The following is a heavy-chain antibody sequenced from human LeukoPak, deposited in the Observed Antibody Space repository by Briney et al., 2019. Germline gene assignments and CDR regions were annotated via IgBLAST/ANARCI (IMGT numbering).Heavy chain of an antibody. CDR1: GGSIRSSYYY. V-gene: IGHV4-39*07. J-gene: IGHJ5*02. CDR2: IYYSGST. Sequence: SETLSLTCTVSGGSIRSSYYYWGWIRQPPGKGLEWIGSIYYSGSTYYNPSLKSRVTISVDTSNNQFSLKLSSVTAADTAVYYCARDRIVNSNYKGWFDPWGQGTLVTVSS. CDR3: ARDRIVNSNYKGWFDP. D-gene: IGHD4-11*01.